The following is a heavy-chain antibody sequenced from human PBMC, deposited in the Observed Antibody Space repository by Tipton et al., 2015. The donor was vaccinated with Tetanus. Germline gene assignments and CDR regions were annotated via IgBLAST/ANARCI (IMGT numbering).Heavy chain of an antibody. CDR1: GFTFSSYS. J-gene: IGHJ2*01. D-gene: IGHD4-17*01. V-gene: IGHV3-48*02. CDR2: ISSSSSTI. CDR3: ARDEAVTTDRYWYFDL. Sequence: LSLTCAASGFTFSSYSMNWVRQAPGKGLEWVSYISSSSSTIYYADSVKGRFTISRDNAKNSLYLQMNSLRDEDTAVYYCARDEAVTTDRYWYFDLWGRGTLVTVSS.